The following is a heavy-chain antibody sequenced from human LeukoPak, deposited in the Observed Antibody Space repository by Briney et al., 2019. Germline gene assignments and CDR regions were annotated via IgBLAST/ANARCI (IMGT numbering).Heavy chain of an antibody. J-gene: IGHJ6*02. CDR2: ISNDGNI. CDR1: GFTFSSYA. CDR3: ARDNYGMDV. V-gene: IGHV3-30-3*01. Sequence: GGSLRLSCAASGFTFSSYATHWVRQAPGKGLEWVAVISNDGNIYYADSVKGRFTISRDNSKNTLFLQMNSLRAEDTAVFYCARDNYGMDVWGQGTTVTVSS.